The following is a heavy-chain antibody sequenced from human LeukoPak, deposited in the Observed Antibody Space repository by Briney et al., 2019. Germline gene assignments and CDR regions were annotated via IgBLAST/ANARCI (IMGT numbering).Heavy chain of an antibody. V-gene: IGHV3-53*01. Sequence: GGSLRLSCAASGFSVSSNDMNWVRQAPGKGLEWVLVIYSGGNIYYADSVKGRFTISRDNSKNTLYLQMNSLRAEDTAVYYCARDLRIAAAGGRYYYYMDVWGKGTTVTVSS. J-gene: IGHJ6*03. CDR2: IYSGGNI. D-gene: IGHD6-13*01. CDR1: GFSVSSND. CDR3: ARDLRIAAAGGRYYYYMDV.